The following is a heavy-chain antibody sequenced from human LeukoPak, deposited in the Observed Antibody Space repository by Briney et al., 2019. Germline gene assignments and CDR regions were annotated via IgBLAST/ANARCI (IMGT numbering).Heavy chain of an antibody. D-gene: IGHD3-22*01. CDR2: IYDSGST. CDR3: ASYVSSGTLSGYFDY. J-gene: IGHJ4*02. V-gene: IGHV4-39*07. Sequence: SETLSLTCTVSGGSIRSSYYYWGWIRQPPGKGLEWIGSIYDSGSTYYNPSLKSRVTISVDTSKNQFSLKLNSVTAADTAVYYCASYVSSGTLSGYFDYWGQGTLVTVSS. CDR1: GGSIRSSYYY.